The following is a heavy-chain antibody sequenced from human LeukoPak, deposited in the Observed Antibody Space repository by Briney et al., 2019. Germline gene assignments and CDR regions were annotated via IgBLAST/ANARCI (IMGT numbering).Heavy chain of an antibody. CDR1: GYSFTTYW. CDR2: IYPGDADT. Sequence: GESLKISCQGSGYSFTTYWIGWVRQMPGKGLEWMGIIYPGDADTRYSTSFQGQVTISADKSINTAYLQWSSLKASDTAMYSCARKYSSGWPNWGQGTLVTVSS. V-gene: IGHV5-51*01. J-gene: IGHJ4*02. D-gene: IGHD6-19*01. CDR3: ARKYSSGWPN.